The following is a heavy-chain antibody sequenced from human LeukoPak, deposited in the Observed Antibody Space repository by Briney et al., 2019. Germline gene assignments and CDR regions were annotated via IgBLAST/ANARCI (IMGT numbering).Heavy chain of an antibody. J-gene: IGHJ4*02. V-gene: IGHV1-2*02. D-gene: IGHD6-13*01. CDR3: ARAGSRNYYFDY. Sequence: GASVKVSCQASAHSFTDYYIHWVRQAPGQGLEWMGWINPKSGGTKYAQEFQGRVTMTRDTSISTAYMELTRLTSDDTAVYYCARAGSRNYYFDYWGQGTLVTVSS. CDR1: AHSFTDYY. CDR2: INPKSGGT.